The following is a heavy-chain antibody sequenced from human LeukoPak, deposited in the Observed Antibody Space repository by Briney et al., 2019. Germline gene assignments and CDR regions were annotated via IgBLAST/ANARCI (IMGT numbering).Heavy chain of an antibody. Sequence: SETLSLTCTVSGGSISSSSYYWAWIRQPAGKGLEWIGSIYYSGPAYYNPSLKSRVTISVDTSKDQFSLKLSSVTAADTAVYYCASLVLRHDLRDYWGQGTLVTVSS. D-gene: IGHD3-3*01. J-gene: IGHJ4*02. CDR3: ASLVLRHDLRDY. V-gene: IGHV4-39*01. CDR2: IYYSGPA. CDR1: GGSISSSSYY.